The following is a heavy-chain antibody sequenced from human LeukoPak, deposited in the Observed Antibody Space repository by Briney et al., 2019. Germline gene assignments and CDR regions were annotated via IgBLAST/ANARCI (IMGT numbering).Heavy chain of an antibody. D-gene: IGHD3-22*01. CDR2: ISGSGGST. CDR1: GFTFSSYS. Sequence: GGSLRLSCAASGFTFSSYSMNWVRQAPGKGLEWVSAISGSGGSTYYADSVKGRFTISRDNSKNTVYLQMHSLRAEDTAVYYCARARDLYDSSGYSFDYWGQGILVTVSS. CDR3: ARARDLYDSSGYSFDY. V-gene: IGHV3-23*01. J-gene: IGHJ4*02.